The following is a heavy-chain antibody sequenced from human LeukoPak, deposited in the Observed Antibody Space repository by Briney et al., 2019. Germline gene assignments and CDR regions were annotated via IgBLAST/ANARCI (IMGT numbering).Heavy chain of an antibody. Sequence: SETLSLTCTVSGGSISSYYWSWIRQPPGKGLEWIGYIYYSGSTNYNPSLKSRVTISVDTSKNQSSLKLSSVTAADTAVYYCAGIIAAPRMGWFDPWGQGTLVTVSS. CDR2: IYYSGST. J-gene: IGHJ5*02. CDR1: GGSISSYY. V-gene: IGHV4-59*01. CDR3: AGIIAAPRMGWFDP. D-gene: IGHD6-13*01.